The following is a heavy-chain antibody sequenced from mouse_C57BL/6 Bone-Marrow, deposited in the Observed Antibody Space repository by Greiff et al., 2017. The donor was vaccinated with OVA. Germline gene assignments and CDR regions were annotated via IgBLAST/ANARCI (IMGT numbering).Heavy chain of an antibody. CDR3: AREYYYGSSYQAWFAY. Sequence: QVQLQQPGAVLVKPGASVKLSCKASGYTFTSYWMHWVKQRPGQGLEWIGMIHPNSGSTNYNEKFKSKAKLTVDKSSSTAYMQLSSLTSEDSAVYDGAREYYYGSSYQAWFAYWGQGTLVTVSA. CDR1: GYTFTSYW. V-gene: IGHV1-64*01. CDR2: IHPNSGST. D-gene: IGHD1-1*01. J-gene: IGHJ3*01.